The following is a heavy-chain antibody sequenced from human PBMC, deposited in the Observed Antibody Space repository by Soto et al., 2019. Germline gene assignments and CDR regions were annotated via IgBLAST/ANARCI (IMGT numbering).Heavy chain of an antibody. V-gene: IGHV4-59*08. CDR1: GDSLTNYY. CDR3: ARHGFGPLQGLVDV. CDR2: IMYSGYS. D-gene: IGHD3-10*01. Sequence: QVQLQESGPGLVKPSETLSLTCTVSGDSLTNYYCSWFRQPPGKGLEWIGYIMYSGYSAYNLSLKRRVTMSMDTAKTQFPLMLESVTATDTAVYYCARHGFGPLQGLVDVWGQGTTVIVSS. J-gene: IGHJ6*02.